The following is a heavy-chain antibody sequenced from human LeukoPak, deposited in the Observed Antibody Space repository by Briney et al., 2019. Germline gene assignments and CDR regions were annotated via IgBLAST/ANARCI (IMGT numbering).Heavy chain of an antibody. CDR3: ARLGVVVAATQIDY. CDR2: IYYSGST. CDR1: GDSISSSGYY. V-gene: IGHV4-39*01. J-gene: IGHJ4*02. D-gene: IGHD2-15*01. Sequence: SETLSLTCTVSGDSISSSGYYWGWIRRPPGKGLEWIGSIYYSGSTYYNPSLKSRVTISVVTSKNQFSLKLSSVTAADTAVYYCARLGVVVAATQIDYWGQGTLVTVSS.